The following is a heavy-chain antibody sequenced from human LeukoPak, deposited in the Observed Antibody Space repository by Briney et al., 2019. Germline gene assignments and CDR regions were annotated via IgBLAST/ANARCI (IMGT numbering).Heavy chain of an antibody. CDR3: ARHSSIAARPLYYYYYMDV. Sequence: GESLKISCKGSGYSFTSYWIGWVRQVPGKGLEWMGIIYPGASDTRYSPSFQGQVTISADKSISTAYLQWSSLKASDTAMYYCARHSSIAARPLYYYYYMDVWGKGTTVTVSS. V-gene: IGHV5-51*01. J-gene: IGHJ6*03. D-gene: IGHD6-6*01. CDR1: GYSFTSYW. CDR2: IYPGASDT.